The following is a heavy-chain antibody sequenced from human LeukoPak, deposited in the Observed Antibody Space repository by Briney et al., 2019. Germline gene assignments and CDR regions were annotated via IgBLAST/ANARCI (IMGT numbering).Heavy chain of an antibody. CDR3: ARHDGTSPSDPNFFDF. CDR1: GFTFSSYE. Sequence: PGGSLRLSCAASGFTFSSYEVNWVRQAPGKGLEWVSYINSRASTIYYADSVKGRFTISRDNAKNSLYLQMNSLRAEDTAVYYCARHDGTSPSDPNFFDFWGQGTLVTVSS. CDR2: INSRASTI. J-gene: IGHJ4*02. D-gene: IGHD1-26*01. V-gene: IGHV3-48*03.